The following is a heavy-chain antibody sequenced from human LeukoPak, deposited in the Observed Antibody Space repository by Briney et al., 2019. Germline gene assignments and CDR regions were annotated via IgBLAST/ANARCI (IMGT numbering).Heavy chain of an antibody. J-gene: IGHJ3*02. CDR3: ARRESRIRATPDAFDI. CDR2: IYYSGST. V-gene: IGHV4-30-4*01. CDR1: GGSISSGDYY. D-gene: IGHD2-15*01. Sequence: SETLSLTCAVSGGSISSGDYYWSWIRQPPGKGLEWIGYIYYSGSTYYNPSLKSRVTISVDTSKNQFSLKLSSVTAADTAVYYCARRESRIRATPDAFDIWGQGTMVTVSS.